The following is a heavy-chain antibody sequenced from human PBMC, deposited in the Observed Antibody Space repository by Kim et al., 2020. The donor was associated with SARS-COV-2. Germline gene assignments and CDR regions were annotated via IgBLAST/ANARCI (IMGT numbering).Heavy chain of an antibody. CDR3: ASSTYYYGSGSYYNVGAFVI. Sequence: GGSLRLSCAASGFTFSSYAMTWVRQAPGKGLEWVSAISGSGGNTYYADSVKGRFTISRDNSKNTLYLQMNSLRAEDTAVYYCASSTYYYGSGSYYNVGAFVIWGQGKMVTVSS. D-gene: IGHD3-10*01. CDR1: GFTFSSYA. J-gene: IGHJ3*02. CDR2: ISGSGGNT. V-gene: IGHV3-23*01.